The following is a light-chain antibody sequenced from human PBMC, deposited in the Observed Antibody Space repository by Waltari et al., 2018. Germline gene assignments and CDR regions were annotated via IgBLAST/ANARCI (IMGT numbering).Light chain of an antibody. Sequence: QSVLTQPPSVSAAPGQKVTISCSGSSSHIGHTRFSCYQHLPRKAPKLLIYEEDKRPSGIPDRFSGSRSGTSATLDITGLQTGDEADYYCGSWDTSLTAWVFGGGTKLTVL. V-gene: IGLV1-51*02. CDR2: EED. CDR3: GSWDTSLTAWV. J-gene: IGLJ3*02. CDR1: SSHIGHTR.